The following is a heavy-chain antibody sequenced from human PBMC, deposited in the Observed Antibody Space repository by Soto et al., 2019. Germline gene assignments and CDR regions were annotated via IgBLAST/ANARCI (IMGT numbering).Heavy chain of an antibody. V-gene: IGHV2-5*02. J-gene: IGHJ4*02. CDR1: GFSLTTTHMG. CDR2: IYWDDDK. Sequence: QITLKESGPPLVRPAQTLTLTCAFSGFSLTTTHMGVAWFRQPPGKALEWLALIYWDDDKRYSPSLKNRLAIAKDTSRNRVVLTITNINPEDTGTYFCAHAGDYDLLSFDHWGPGTLVTVSS. CDR3: AHAGDYDLLSFDH. D-gene: IGHD4-17*01.